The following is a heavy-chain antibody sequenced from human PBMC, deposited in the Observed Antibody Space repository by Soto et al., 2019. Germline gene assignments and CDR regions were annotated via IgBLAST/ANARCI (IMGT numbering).Heavy chain of an antibody. CDR2: IIPIFGTA. D-gene: IGHD6-13*01. V-gene: IGHV1-69*13. Sequence: SVKVSCKASGGTFSSYAISWVRQAPGQGLEWMGGIIPIFGTANYAQKFQGRVTITADESTSTAYMELSSLRSEDTAVYYCARKAGTGLEPYYFDYWGQGTLVTVSS. J-gene: IGHJ4*02. CDR3: ARKAGTGLEPYYFDY. CDR1: GGTFSSYA.